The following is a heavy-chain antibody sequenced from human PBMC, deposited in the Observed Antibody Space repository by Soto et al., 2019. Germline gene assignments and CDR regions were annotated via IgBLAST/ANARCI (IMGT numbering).Heavy chain of an antibody. Sequence: GGSLRLSCAASGFTFSSYGMHWVRQAPGKGLEWVAVIWYDGSNKYYADSVKGRFTISRDNSKNTLYLQMNSLRAEDTAVYYWSRDRNYGSEMNVDYWGQGTLVTVSS. CDR1: GFTFSSYG. V-gene: IGHV3-33*01. CDR2: IWYDGSNK. CDR3: SRDRNYGSEMNVDY. D-gene: IGHD3-10*01. J-gene: IGHJ4*02.